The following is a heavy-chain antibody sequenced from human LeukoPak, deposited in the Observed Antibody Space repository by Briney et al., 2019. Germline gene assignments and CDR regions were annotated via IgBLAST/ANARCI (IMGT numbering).Heavy chain of an antibody. CDR3: ARGYRQLVVLYWFDP. V-gene: IGHV4-34*01. D-gene: IGHD6-13*01. Sequence: SETLSLTCAVYGGSFSGYYRSWIRQPPGKGLEWIGEINHSGSTNYNPSLKSRVTISVDTSKNQFSLKLSSVTAADTAVYYCARGYRQLVVLYWFDPWGQGTLVTVSS. J-gene: IGHJ5*02. CDR2: INHSGST. CDR1: GGSFSGYY.